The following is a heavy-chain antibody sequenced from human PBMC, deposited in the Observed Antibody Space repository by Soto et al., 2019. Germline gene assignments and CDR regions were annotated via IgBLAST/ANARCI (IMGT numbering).Heavy chain of an antibody. CDR1: GFTFSSYG. V-gene: IGHV3-30*18. D-gene: IGHD3-22*01. Sequence: QVQLVESGGGVVQPGRSLRLSCAASGFTFSSYGMHWVRQAPGKGLEWVAVISYDGSNKYYADSVKGRFTISRDNSKNTLYLQMNSLRAEDTAVYYCAKDSPNYDSSGDRAFDIWGQGTMVTVSS. J-gene: IGHJ3*02. CDR2: ISYDGSNK. CDR3: AKDSPNYDSSGDRAFDI.